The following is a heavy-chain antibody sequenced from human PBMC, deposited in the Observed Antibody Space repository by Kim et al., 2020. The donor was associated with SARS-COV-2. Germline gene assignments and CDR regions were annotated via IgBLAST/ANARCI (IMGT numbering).Heavy chain of an antibody. J-gene: IGHJ3*01. CDR2: ISSSSLYT. CDR1: GFTFSDYY. V-gene: IGHV3-11*06. D-gene: IGHD5-12*01. CDR3: ARMDSGYEVDAFDV. Sequence: GGSLRLSCAASGFTFSDYYMSWIRQAPGKGLEWVPYISSSSLYTSYADSVKGRFTISRDNARNSVSLQMNSLKAEDTAVYFCARMDSGYEVDAFDVWGQGTMVTVSS.